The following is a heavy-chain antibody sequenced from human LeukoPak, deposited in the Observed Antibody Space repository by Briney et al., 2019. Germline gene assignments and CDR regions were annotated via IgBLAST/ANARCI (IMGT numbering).Heavy chain of an antibody. CDR1: GFTFSSYW. CDR3: AILTGIAAAA. CDR2: INSDGSTT. Sequence: GGSLRLSGVASGFTFSSYWMHWVRQAPGKGLVWVSRINSDGSTTTYADSVKGRFTISRDNAKNTLYLQMNSLRAEDTAIYYCAILTGIAAAAWGQGTLVTVSS. D-gene: IGHD6-13*01. V-gene: IGHV3-74*01. J-gene: IGHJ5*02.